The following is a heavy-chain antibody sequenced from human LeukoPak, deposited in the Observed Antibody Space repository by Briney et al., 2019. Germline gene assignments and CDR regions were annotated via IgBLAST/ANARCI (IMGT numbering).Heavy chain of an antibody. CDR2: ISGGGGST. V-gene: IGHV3-23*01. D-gene: IGHD3-22*01. CDR1: GFTFSSYA. J-gene: IGHJ4*02. Sequence: GVLRLSCAASGFTFSSYAMSWVRQAPGKGLEWVSTISGGGGSTYYADSVKGRFTISRDNSKNTLYLQMNSLRAEDTAVYYCAKENWVYNWKYDSSGSGINYWGQGTLVTVSS. CDR3: AKENWVYNWKYDSSGSGINY.